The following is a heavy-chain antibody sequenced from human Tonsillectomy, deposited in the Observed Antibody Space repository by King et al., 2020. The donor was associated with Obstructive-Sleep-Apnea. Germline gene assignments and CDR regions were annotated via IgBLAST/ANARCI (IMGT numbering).Heavy chain of an antibody. Sequence: VQLQESGPRLVKPSETLSLTCTVSGGSISSYYWSWIRQPPGKGLEWIGCIYYGGSTNYNPSLKSRVTISVDTSKNQFSLKLSSVTAADSAVYYCARRTWATIFDYWGQGTLVTVSS. CDR3: ARRTWATIFDY. V-gene: IGHV4-59*08. CDR1: GGSISSYY. D-gene: IGHD5-12*01. CDR2: IYYGGST. J-gene: IGHJ4*02.